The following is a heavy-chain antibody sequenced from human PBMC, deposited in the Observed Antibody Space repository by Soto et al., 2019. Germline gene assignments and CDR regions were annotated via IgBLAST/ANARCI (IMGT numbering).Heavy chain of an antibody. Sequence: SVKVSCKASGGTFSSYTISWVRQAPGQVLEWMGRIIPILGIANYAQKFQGRVTITADKSTSTAYMELSSLRSEDTAVYYCARAPAGRDWFDPWGQGTLVTVSS. D-gene: IGHD2-2*01. J-gene: IGHJ5*02. CDR1: GGTFSSYT. CDR3: ARAPAGRDWFDP. CDR2: IIPILGIA. V-gene: IGHV1-69*02.